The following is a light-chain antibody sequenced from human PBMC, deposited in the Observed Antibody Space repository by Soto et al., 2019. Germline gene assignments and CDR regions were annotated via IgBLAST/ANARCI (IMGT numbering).Light chain of an antibody. V-gene: IGLV2-14*01. J-gene: IGLJ1*01. Sequence: QCVLTQPASVSAPLGRSAPIPCTGTSSDVGGHNYVSWYQQHPGNAPNLMIYEVSNRPSGVSRRFSGSKSGNTASLTISGLQAEDDADYYSSSYTSSTTPLFGTVT. CDR3: SSYTSSTTPL. CDR1: SSDVGGHNY. CDR2: EVS.